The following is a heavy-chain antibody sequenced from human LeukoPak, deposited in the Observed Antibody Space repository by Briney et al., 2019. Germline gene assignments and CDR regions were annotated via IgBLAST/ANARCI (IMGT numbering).Heavy chain of an antibody. D-gene: IGHD3-16*01. V-gene: IGHV4-4*07. CDR1: GGSISSYY. Sequence: SETLSLTCTVSGGSISSYYWSWLRQPAGKGLEWIGRIYTSGSTNYNPSLKSRVTMSVDTSKNQFSLKLSSVTAADTAMYYCARVGGYYGAKFDYWGQGTLVTVSS. CDR2: IYTSGST. CDR3: ARVGGYYGAKFDY. J-gene: IGHJ4*02.